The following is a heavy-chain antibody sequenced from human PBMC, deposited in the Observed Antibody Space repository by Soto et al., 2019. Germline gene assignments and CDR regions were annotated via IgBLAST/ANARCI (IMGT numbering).Heavy chain of an antibody. CDR3: ARGDRGGFDL. CDR2: VHSDGTTT. J-gene: IGHJ3*01. CDR1: GFTFDYYW. V-gene: IGHV3-74*01. Sequence: EVQLVESGGGLVQPGESLRLSCAASGFTFDYYWMHWVRQAPGKGLVWVSRVHSDGTTTTYADSVKGRFTISRDNARNTVSPQMSSLRAEDTAIYYCARGDRGGFDLWGHGTVVTVSS. D-gene: IGHD3-10*01.